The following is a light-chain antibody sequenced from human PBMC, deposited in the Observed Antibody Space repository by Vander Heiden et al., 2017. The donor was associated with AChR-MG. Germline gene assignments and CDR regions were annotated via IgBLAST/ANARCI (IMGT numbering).Light chain of an antibody. CDR2: DAS. V-gene: IGKV3-11*01. CDR1: QSVSSY. Sequence: EIVLTQSPATLSLSPGERATLSCRASQSVSSYLAWYQQKPGQAHRLLIYDASNRATGIPARFSGSGSGTDFTLTSSSLEPEDFAVYYCQQRSNWPPRYTFGQGTKLEIK. J-gene: IGKJ2*01. CDR3: QQRSNWPPRYT.